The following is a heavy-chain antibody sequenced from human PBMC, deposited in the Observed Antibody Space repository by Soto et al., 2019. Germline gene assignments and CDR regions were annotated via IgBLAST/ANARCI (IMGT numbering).Heavy chain of an antibody. Sequence: PSETLSLTCADSGGSFSGYYWSWIRQPPGKGLEWIGEINHSGVTNYSPSLKSRVTISVDTSTNQFSLKLISVTAADTAFYYCARVNCTNSSCPWAIDYWGQGTLVTVSS. CDR1: GGSFSGYY. CDR2: INHSGVT. V-gene: IGHV4-34*01. D-gene: IGHD2-8*01. J-gene: IGHJ4*02. CDR3: ARVNCTNSSCPWAIDY.